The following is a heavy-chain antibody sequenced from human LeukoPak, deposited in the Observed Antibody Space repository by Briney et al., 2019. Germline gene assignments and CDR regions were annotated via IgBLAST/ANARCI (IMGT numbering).Heavy chain of an antibody. CDR3: AKDGGTYRTFDY. Sequence: GGSLRLSCAASGFTFSNYVMHWVRQAPGKGLEWVAVIWYDGSNKYYADSVKGRFTVSRDNSKNTLYLQMDSLRAEDTAVYYCAKDGGTYRTFDYWGQGTLVTVCS. CDR2: IWYDGSNK. J-gene: IGHJ4*02. V-gene: IGHV3-33*06. D-gene: IGHD1-7*01. CDR1: GFTFSNYV.